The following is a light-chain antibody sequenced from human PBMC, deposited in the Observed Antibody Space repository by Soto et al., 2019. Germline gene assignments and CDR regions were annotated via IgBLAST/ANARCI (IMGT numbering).Light chain of an antibody. J-gene: IGKJ1*01. CDR2: GAS. CDR3: QQYGSSGT. V-gene: IGKV3-20*01. CDR1: QSVSSSY. Sequence: IVLTQSPGTLSLSLGDRATLSCRASQSVSSSYLAWYQQKPGQAPRLLIYGASNRATGIPDRFSGSGSGTDFTLTISRLEPEDFAVYYCQQYGSSGTFGQGTKVDIK.